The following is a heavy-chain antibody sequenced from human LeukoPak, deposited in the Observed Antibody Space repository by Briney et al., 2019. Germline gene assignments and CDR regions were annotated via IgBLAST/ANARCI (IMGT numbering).Heavy chain of an antibody. D-gene: IGHD1-1*01. V-gene: IGHV3-7*05. CDR2: TQQDGGEK. CDR3: ARARSGYSFDY. CDR1: GFSFSSYW. Sequence: GGSLRLSCAASGFSFSSYWMSWVRRAPGKGLEWVANTQQDGGEKYYVDSVKGRFTISRDNAKNSLYLQMNSLRAEDTAVYYCARARSGYSFDYWGQGTLVTVSS. J-gene: IGHJ4*02.